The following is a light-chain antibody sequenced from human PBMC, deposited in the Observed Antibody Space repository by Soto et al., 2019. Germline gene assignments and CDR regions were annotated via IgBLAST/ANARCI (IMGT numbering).Light chain of an antibody. CDR3: QQYNGYWT. Sequence: DIQMTQSPSTLSASVGDRVTITCRASQSISDSLAWSQQKPGKAPKLRIYEASSLKSRVPSRFSGSRAGTESALTSSSLQPHGFATYYCQQYNGYWTFGQGTKVEIK. CDR2: EAS. V-gene: IGKV1-5*03. J-gene: IGKJ1*01. CDR1: QSISDS.